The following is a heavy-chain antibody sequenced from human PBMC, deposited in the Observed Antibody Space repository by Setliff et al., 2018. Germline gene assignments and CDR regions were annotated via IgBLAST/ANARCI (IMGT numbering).Heavy chain of an antibody. CDR2: MNPGGGST. CDR1: GYIFTNYY. Sequence: ASVKVSCKTSGYIFTNYYVHWVRQAPGQGLEWMGVMNPGGGSTNYAQRFQGRVTMTSDTSTSTVYMELSSLRSEDTALYYCARGGHIRYDYYYMDVWGKGTTVTVSS. D-gene: IGHD5-18*01. CDR3: ARGGHIRYDYYYMDV. J-gene: IGHJ6*03. V-gene: IGHV1-46*01.